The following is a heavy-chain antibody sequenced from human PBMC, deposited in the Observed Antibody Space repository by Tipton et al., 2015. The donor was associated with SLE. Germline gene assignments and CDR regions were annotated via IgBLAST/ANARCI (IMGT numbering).Heavy chain of an antibody. V-gene: IGHV1-18*01. CDR3: ARDDAFDV. Sequence: KFQGRVTMTTDRSSSTAYLELRSLRSDDTAIYYCARDDAFDVWGQGTMVTVSS. J-gene: IGHJ3*01.